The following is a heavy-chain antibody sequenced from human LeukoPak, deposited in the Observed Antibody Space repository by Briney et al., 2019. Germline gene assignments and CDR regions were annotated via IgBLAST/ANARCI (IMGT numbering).Heavy chain of an antibody. V-gene: IGHV3-73*01. D-gene: IGHD2-21*02. CDR2: IRPKANNYAT. Sequence: GGSLRLSCAASGFTFSGSTVHWVRQASGRGLEWVGHIRPKANNYATAYAASVKGRFAISRDDSKNTAYLQLNSLKTEDTAVYYCSRHEALPGDYWGQGTLDTVSS. J-gene: IGHJ4*02. CDR1: GFTFSGST. CDR3: SRHEALPGDY.